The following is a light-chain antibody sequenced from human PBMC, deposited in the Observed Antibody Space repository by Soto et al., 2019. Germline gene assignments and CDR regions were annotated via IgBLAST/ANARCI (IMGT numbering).Light chain of an antibody. CDR3: QHYRSAQMT. J-gene: IGKJ1*01. CDR1: QGVANY. CDR2: GVS. Sequence: DIQMTQSPSSLSASVGDRVTITCRASQGVANYLGWYQQKPGKVPKALIYGVSTLQSGVPSRFSGSGSDTDFTLTISSLQPEDAATYYCQHYRSAQMTFGQGTKVAIK. V-gene: IGKV1-27*01.